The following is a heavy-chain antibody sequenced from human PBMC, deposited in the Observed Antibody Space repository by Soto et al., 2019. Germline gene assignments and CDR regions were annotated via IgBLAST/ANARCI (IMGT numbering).Heavy chain of an antibody. V-gene: IGHV1-2*04. CDR3: AREGYCSGGSCYSVYGMDV. CDR2: INPNSGGT. CDR1: GYTFTGYY. J-gene: IGHJ6*01. Sequence: GASVKVSCKASGYTFTGYYMHWVRQAPGQGLEWMGWINPNSGGTNYAQKFQGWVTMTRDTSISTAYMELSRLRSDDTAVYYCAREGYCSGGSCYSVYGMDVWGHGTTVTVSS. D-gene: IGHD2-15*01.